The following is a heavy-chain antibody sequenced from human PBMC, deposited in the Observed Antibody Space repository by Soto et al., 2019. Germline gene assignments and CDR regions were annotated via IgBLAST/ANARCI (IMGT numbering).Heavy chain of an antibody. J-gene: IGHJ6*03. CDR1: GFTFGDYA. V-gene: IGHV3-49*03. CDR2: IRSKAYGGTT. Sequence: GGSLRLSCTASGFTFGDYAMSWFRQAPGKGLEWVGFIRSKAYGGTTEYAASVKGRFTISRDDSKSIAYLQMNSLKTEDTAVYYCTRGLRQWLAIMVSYMDVWGKGTTVTVSS. CDR3: TRGLRQWLAIMVSYMDV. D-gene: IGHD6-19*01.